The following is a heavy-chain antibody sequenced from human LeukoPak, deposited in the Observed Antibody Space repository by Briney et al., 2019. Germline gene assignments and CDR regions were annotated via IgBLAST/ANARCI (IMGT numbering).Heavy chain of an antibody. CDR3: ARSRDGYNGHIDY. CDR2: INHSGST. V-gene: IGHV4-34*01. D-gene: IGHD5-24*01. Sequence: SETLSLTCAVYGGSFSGYYWSWIRQPPGKGLEWIGEINHSGSTNYNPSLKSRVTISVDTSKNQFSLKLSSVTAADTAVYYCARSRDGYNGHIDYWGQGTLVTVSS. CDR1: GGSFSGYY. J-gene: IGHJ4*02.